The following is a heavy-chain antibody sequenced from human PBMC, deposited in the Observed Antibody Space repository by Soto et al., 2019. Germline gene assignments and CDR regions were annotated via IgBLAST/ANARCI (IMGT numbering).Heavy chain of an antibody. CDR3: ARDIGASSWYYFDY. Sequence: QVQLVESGGGVVQPGRSLRLSCAASGFTFSSYAMHWVRQAPGKGLEWVAVISYDGSNKYYADSVKGRFTISRDNSKNPLYLQMNSLRAEDTAVYYCARDIGASSWYYFDYWGQGTLVTVSS. D-gene: IGHD6-13*01. V-gene: IGHV3-30-3*01. CDR2: ISYDGSNK. J-gene: IGHJ4*02. CDR1: GFTFSSYA.